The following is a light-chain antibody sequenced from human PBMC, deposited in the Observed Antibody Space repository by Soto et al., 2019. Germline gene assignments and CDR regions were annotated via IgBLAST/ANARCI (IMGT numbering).Light chain of an antibody. J-gene: IGKJ5*01. CDR1: QSVSSTY. CDR3: QKYNSAPRT. CDR2: GAS. V-gene: IGKV3-20*01. Sequence: IVLTQSPGTLSLSPGERATLSCRASQSVSSTYLAWYQQKPGQAPRLLIYGASSRATGIPDRFSGSGSGTDFTLTVSRLEPEDVATYYCQKYNSAPRTFGQGTRLEIK.